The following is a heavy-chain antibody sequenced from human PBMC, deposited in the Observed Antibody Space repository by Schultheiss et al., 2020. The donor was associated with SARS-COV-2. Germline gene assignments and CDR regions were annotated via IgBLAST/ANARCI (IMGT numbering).Heavy chain of an antibody. CDR3: ASRLDGYSPFDY. CDR1: GFTFSSYA. V-gene: IGHV3-30*01. D-gene: IGHD5-24*01. Sequence: GGSLRLSCAASGFTFSSYAMHWVRQAPGKGLEWVAVIWYDGSNKYYADSVKGRFTISRDNSKNTLYLQMNSLRAEDTAVYYCASRLDGYSPFDYWGQGTLVTVSS. J-gene: IGHJ4*02. CDR2: IWYDGSNK.